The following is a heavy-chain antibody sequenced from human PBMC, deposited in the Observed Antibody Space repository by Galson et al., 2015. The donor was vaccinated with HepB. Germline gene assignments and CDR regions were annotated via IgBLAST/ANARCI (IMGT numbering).Heavy chain of an antibody. CDR1: GYTFTGYY. CDR3: ARDSVTVATPFFDY. V-gene: IGHV1-2*06. CDR2: INCNSGDT. J-gene: IGHJ4*02. Sequence: SVKVSCKASGYTFTGYYIHWVRQAPGQGLEWMGRINCNSGDTKYAQKFQGRVTLTRDMSINTPYMELSSLRSDDTAVYFCARDSVTVATPFFDYWGQGTLVTVSS. D-gene: IGHD4-17*01.